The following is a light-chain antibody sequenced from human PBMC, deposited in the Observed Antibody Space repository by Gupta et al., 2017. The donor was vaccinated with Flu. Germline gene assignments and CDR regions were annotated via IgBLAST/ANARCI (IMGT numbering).Light chain of an antibody. CDR2: DTS. CDR1: QSINSF. CDR3: QQRVNWPKT. V-gene: IGKV3-11*01. Sequence: PATLSLSPGERATLSCRASQSINSFLAWYQQKPGQAPRLLIYDTSNRATGIPARFSGSGSGTDFTLTISSLEPEDFALYYCQQRVNWPKTFGQGTKLEIK. J-gene: IGKJ2*01.